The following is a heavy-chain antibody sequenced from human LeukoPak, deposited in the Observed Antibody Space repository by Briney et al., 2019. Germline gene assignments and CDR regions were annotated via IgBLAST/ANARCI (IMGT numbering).Heavy chain of an antibody. V-gene: IGHV3-30*03. Sequence: GRSLRLSCAASGFTFSSYGMHWVRQAPGKGLEWVAVISVDGSNEYYADSVKGRFTISRDNSKNTLFLQMNSLRPEDTAVYYCASSYYSGSGTYYSLDYWGQGTLVTVSS. J-gene: IGHJ4*02. CDR1: GFTFSSYG. D-gene: IGHD3-10*01. CDR3: ASSYYSGSGTYYSLDY. CDR2: ISVDGSNE.